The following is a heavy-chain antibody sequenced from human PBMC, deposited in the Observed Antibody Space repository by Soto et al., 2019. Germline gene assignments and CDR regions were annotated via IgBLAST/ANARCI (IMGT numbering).Heavy chain of an antibody. V-gene: IGHV3-7*01. Sequence: EVHLVEAGGGLVQPGGSLTLSCTASGFIFNGHWMGWVRQAPGKGLEWVANIKQGGSAKFYVDSVRGRFTISRDNAKNSVNLQMDSLRVEDTAIYYCVRECRDSCSYAMDVWGQGTTVTVSS. D-gene: IGHD2-2*01. J-gene: IGHJ6*02. CDR1: GFIFNGHW. CDR2: IKQGGSAK. CDR3: VRECRDSCSYAMDV.